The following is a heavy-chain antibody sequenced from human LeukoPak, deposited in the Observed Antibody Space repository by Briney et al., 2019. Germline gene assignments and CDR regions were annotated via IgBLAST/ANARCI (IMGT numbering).Heavy chain of an antibody. D-gene: IGHD2-15*01. CDR1: GGSISSYY. CDR3: TRNAGSVGASYDY. J-gene: IGHJ4*02. V-gene: IGHV4-59*08. Sequence: SEALSLTCNVSGGSISSYYWSWIRQPPGKGLEWIGYIYYSGSTNYNPSLKSRVTTSVDTSKNQFSLKLTSVTAADTAVYYCTRNAGSVGASYDYWGQGTLVTVSS. CDR2: IYYSGST.